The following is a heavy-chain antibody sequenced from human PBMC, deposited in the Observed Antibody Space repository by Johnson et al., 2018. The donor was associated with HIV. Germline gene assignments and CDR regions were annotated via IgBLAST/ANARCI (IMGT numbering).Heavy chain of an antibody. CDR1: GFTFNKYG. D-gene: IGHD3-10*01. CDR3: AKGLGYYGSGRDNDSFEK. V-gene: IGHV3-30*18. Sequence: QVQLVESGGGVVQPGTSLRLSCAASGFTFNKYGMHWVRQAPGKGLEWVAVISYDGDNKFYADSVKGRFTISRDNPVNTLYLQLNSLRAEDTAVYFCAKGLGYYGSGRDNDSFEKWGQGTMVTVSS. J-gene: IGHJ3*02. CDR2: ISYDGDNK.